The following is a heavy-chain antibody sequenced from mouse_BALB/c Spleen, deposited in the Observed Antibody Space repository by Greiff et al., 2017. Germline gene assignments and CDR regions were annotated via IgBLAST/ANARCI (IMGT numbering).Heavy chain of an antibody. J-gene: IGHJ2*01. CDR3: ARGGLPVYFDY. CDR2: ISSGGST. V-gene: IGHV5-6-5*01. Sequence: EVQRVESGGGLVKPGGSLKLSCAASGFTFSSYAMSWVRQTPEKRLEWVASISSGGSTYYPDSVKGRFTISRDNARNILYLQMSSLRSEDTAMYYCARGGLPVYFDYWGQGTTLTVSS. D-gene: IGHD2-2*01. CDR1: GFTFSSYA.